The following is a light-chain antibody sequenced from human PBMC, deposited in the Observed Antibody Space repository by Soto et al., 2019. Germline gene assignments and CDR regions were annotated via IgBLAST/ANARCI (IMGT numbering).Light chain of an antibody. V-gene: IGKV1-8*01. J-gene: IGKJ4*01. CDR3: QQYYSYPPT. CDR2: AAS. Sequence: IQMTQSPSSFSASTGDRVTITCRASQGISSYLAWYQQKPGKAPKLLIYAASTLQSGVPSRFSGSGSGTDFTLTISCLQSEDFATYYCQQYYSYPPTFGGGTKVEIK. CDR1: QGISSY.